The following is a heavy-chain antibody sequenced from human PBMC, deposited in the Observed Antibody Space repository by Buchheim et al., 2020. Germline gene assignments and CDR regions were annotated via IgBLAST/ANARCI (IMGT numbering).Heavy chain of an antibody. J-gene: IGHJ4*02. CDR1: GFTFSSYR. D-gene: IGHD2-15*01. V-gene: IGHV3-48*04. Sequence: EVQLVESGGDLVQPGGSLRLSCAASGFTFSSYRMNWVRQAPGKGLEWVSYITSSSSTIRYADSVRGRFTISRDNAKNSLYLHMYSLRAEDTAVYYCARAYCSGGSCYATIDYWGLGTL. CDR2: ITSSSSTI. CDR3: ARAYCSGGSCYATIDY.